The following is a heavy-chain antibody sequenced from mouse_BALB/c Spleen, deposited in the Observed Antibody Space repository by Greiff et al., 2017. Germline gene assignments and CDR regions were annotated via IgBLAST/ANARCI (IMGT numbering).Heavy chain of an antibody. V-gene: IGHV1-63*01. D-gene: IGHD2-4*01. CDR2: IYPGSGNT. Sequence: QVQLQQSGAELVRPGTSVKISCKASGYAFTNYWLGWVKQRPGHGLEWIGDIYPGSGNTYYNEKFKGKATLTADKSSSTAYMQLSSLTSEDSAVYFCARWADYDVDDWGQGTTLTVSS. CDR1: GYAFTNYW. CDR3: ARWADYDVDD. J-gene: IGHJ2*01.